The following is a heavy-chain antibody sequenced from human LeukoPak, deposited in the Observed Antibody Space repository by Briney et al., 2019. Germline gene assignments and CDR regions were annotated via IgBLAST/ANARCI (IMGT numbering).Heavy chain of an antibody. D-gene: IGHD4-17*01. J-gene: IGHJ4*02. Sequence: GESLKISCKGSGYSFTSYWISWVRQMPGKGLEWMGRIDPSDSYTNYSPSFQGHVTISADKSISTAYLQWSSLKASDTAMSYCARHDYGDLPFFDYWGQGTLVLVTS. V-gene: IGHV5-10-1*01. CDR1: GYSFTSYW. CDR2: IDPSDSYT. CDR3: ARHDYGDLPFFDY.